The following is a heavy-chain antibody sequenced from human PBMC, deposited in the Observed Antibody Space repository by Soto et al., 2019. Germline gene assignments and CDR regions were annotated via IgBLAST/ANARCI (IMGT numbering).Heavy chain of an antibody. CDR3: ARDSTEVDAFDV. J-gene: IGHJ3*01. V-gene: IGHV4-31*03. CDR1: GGSISSVSHY. Sequence: QVQLQESGPGLVKPSQTLSLTCIVSGGSISSVSHYWTWLRQHPGQGLEWVGYISYRGSTSYNPSPKSRVSISVDTSKSQFCLKLSSVTAAYTAVYYCARDSTEVDAFDVCCPGAMVTVSS. CDR2: ISYRGST.